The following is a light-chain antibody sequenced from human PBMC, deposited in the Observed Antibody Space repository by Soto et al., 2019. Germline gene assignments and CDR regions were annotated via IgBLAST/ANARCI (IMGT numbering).Light chain of an antibody. CDR3: QQRSEWPIT. CDR2: DAS. CDR1: QSVSSY. J-gene: IGKJ5*01. V-gene: IGKV3-11*01. Sequence: IVMTQSPATLSVSPGETATLCCRASQSVSSYLAWYQQKPGQAPRLFIYDASTRATGIPARFSGSGSGTDCTITISSLEPEDFAVYYGQQRSEWPITFGQGTRLEIK.